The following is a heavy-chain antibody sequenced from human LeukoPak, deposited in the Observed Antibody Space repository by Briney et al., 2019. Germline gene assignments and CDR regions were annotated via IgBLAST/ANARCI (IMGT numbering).Heavy chain of an antibody. J-gene: IGHJ3*02. CDR2: IYYSGST. CDR3: ARSGGTSARVNAFDI. V-gene: IGHV4-34*11. CDR1: GGSFSGYY. D-gene: IGHD2-15*01. Sequence: SETLSLTCAVYGGSFSGYYWSWIRQPPGKGLEWIGYIYYSGSTNYNPSLKSRVTISVDTSKNQFSLKLSSVTAADTAVYYCARSGGTSARVNAFDIWGQGTMVTVSS.